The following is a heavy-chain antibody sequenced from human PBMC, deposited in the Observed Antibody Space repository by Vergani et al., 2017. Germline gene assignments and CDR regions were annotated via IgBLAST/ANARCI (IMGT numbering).Heavy chain of an antibody. J-gene: IGHJ3*02. V-gene: IGHV3-15*07. CDR1: GFTFSNAW. D-gene: IGHD5-18*01. Sequence: EVQLVESGGGLVKPGGSLRLSCAASGFTFSNAWMNWVRQAPGKGLEWVGRIKSKTDGGTTDYAAPVKGRFTISRDDSKNPLYLQMNSLKTEETAVYYCTTRPKDVDTAMAPERDLMVRGVGHAFDIWGQGTMVTVSS. CDR2: IKSKTDGGTT. CDR3: TTRPKDVDTAMAPERDLMVRGVGHAFDI.